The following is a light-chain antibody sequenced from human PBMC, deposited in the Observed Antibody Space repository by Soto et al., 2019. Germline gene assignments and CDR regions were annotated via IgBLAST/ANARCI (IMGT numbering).Light chain of an antibody. CDR1: QSLSSGY. CDR3: QQYNDWPLT. Sequence: EIVLTQSPGTLSLSPGERATLSCRASQSLSSGYLAWYQQEPGQAPSLLIYGAFTRATGIPARFSGTGSGTEFTLTISSLQSEDFALYYCQQYNDWPLTFGQGTKVDI. V-gene: IGKV3-15*01. CDR2: GAF. J-gene: IGKJ1*01.